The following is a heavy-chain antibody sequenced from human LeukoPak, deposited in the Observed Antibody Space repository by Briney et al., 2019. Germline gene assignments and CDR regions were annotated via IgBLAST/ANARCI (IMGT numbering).Heavy chain of an antibody. J-gene: IGHJ4*02. D-gene: IGHD6-13*01. CDR2: INHSGST. CDR3: ARGRSSSWYGPFDY. V-gene: IGHV4-34*01. Sequence: SETLSLTCAVYDGSFSGYYWSWIRQPPGKGLEWIGEINHSGSTNYNPSLKSRVTISVDTSKNQFSLKLSSVTAADTAVYYCARGRSSSWYGPFDYWGQGTLVTVSS. CDR1: DGSFSGYY.